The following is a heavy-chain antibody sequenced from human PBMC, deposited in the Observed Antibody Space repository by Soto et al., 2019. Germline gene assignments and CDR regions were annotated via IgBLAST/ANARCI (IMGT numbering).Heavy chain of an antibody. CDR1: GFTVSNNY. V-gene: IGHV3-53*01. J-gene: IGHJ4*02. D-gene: IGHD3-10*01. CDR2: IYSGGYT. CDR3: TRAAWFPYLSFY. Sequence: GGSLRLSCAVSGFTVSNNYMSWVRQAPGKGLEGVSVIYSGGYTAYGDSVKGRFTISRDNANNSVYLQMDSLRAEDTALYYCTRAAWFPYLSFYWGQGALVTVSS.